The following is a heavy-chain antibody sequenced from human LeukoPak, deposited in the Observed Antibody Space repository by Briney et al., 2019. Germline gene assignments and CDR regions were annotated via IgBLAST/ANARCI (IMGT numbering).Heavy chain of an antibody. CDR1: GGSISSSNW. V-gene: IGHV4-4*02. Sequence: SGTLSLTCAVSGGSISSSNWWSWVRQPPGKGLEWIGEIYHSGSTNYNPSLKSRVTISVDKSKNQFSLKLSSVTAADTAVYYCARESYYYGSGSYYNSQYYFDYWGQGTLVTVSS. D-gene: IGHD3-10*01. CDR3: ARESYYYGSGSYYNSQYYFDY. CDR2: IYHSGST. J-gene: IGHJ4*02.